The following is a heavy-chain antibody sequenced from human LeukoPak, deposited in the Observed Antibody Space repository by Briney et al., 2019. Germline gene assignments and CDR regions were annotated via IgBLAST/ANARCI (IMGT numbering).Heavy chain of an antibody. Sequence: SQTLSLTCTVSGGSISSGGYYWSWIRQPAGKGLEWIGRVCASGSTDYSPSLKSRVTMSIDTSKNQFSLQLSSVTAADTAVYYCARDGSSFWSGTFFDYWGQGTLVTVSS. D-gene: IGHD3-3*01. CDR3: ARDGSSFWSGTFFDY. CDR1: GGSISSGGYY. J-gene: IGHJ4*02. V-gene: IGHV4-61*02. CDR2: VCASGST.